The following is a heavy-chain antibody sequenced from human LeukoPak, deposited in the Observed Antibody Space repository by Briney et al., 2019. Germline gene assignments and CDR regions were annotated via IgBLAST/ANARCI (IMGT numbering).Heavy chain of an antibody. CDR3: AKDFQATPIN. V-gene: IGHV1-2*02. Sequence: ASVKVSCKASGYTFTGYYMHWVRQARGQGLEWMGRINPNTGGTNYAQKFQGRVTMTRDTSISTAYMELSRLTSDDTAVYHCAKDFQATPINWGQGTLVTVSS. D-gene: IGHD5-12*01. CDR2: INPNTGGT. J-gene: IGHJ4*02. CDR1: GYTFTGYY.